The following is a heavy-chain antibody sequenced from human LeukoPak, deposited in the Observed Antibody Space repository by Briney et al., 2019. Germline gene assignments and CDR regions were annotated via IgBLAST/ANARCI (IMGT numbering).Heavy chain of an antibody. V-gene: IGHV4-59*01. Sequence: SETLSLTCTVSGGSISSYYWSWIRQPPGKGLEWIGSIYYSGSTNYNPSHKSRVTISVDTSKNQFSLKLSSVTAADTAVYYCARDYGGKAFDFWGQGTLVTVSS. CDR3: ARDYGGKAFDF. D-gene: IGHD4-23*01. J-gene: IGHJ4*02. CDR1: GGSISSYY. CDR2: IYYSGST.